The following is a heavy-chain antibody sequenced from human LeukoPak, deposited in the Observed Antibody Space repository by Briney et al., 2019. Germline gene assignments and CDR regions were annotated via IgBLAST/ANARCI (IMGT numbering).Heavy chain of an antibody. CDR3: AKRSPYYFDY. V-gene: IGHV3-23*01. D-gene: IGHD1-26*01. CDR2: SGSGGNT. J-gene: IGHJ4*02. Sequence: GGSLRLSCAASGFTFSSYAMGWVRQAPGKGLEWVSTSGSGGNTYYADSVKGRFTISRDSSKNTLYLQMNSLRVEDTALYYCAKRSPYYFDYWGRGTLVTVSS. CDR1: GFTFSSYA.